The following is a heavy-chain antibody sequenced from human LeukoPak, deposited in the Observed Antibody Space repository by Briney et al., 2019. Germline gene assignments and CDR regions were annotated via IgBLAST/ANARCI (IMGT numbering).Heavy chain of an antibody. D-gene: IGHD3-9*01. CDR2: IIPIFGTA. V-gene: IGHV1-69*13. CDR1: GGTFSSYA. Sequence: SVKVPCKASGGTFSSYAISWVRQAPRQGLEWMGGIIPIFGTANYAQKFQGRVTITADESTSTAYMELSSLRSEDTAVYYCARASSISLAFDYWGQGTLVTVSS. J-gene: IGHJ4*02. CDR3: ARASSISLAFDY.